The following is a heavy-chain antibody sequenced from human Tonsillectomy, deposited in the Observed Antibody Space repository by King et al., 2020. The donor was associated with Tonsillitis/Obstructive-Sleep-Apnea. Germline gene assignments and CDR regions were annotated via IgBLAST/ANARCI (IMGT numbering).Heavy chain of an antibody. CDR1: GFTFNSYD. V-gene: IGHV3-33*01. Sequence: VQLVESGGGVVQPGRSLRLSCAASGFTFNSYDMHWVRQAPGKGLEWVAVIYYDENIKYYADSVKGRFTVSRDNSKSTLDLQMNSLRVEDTAIYYCARDRSGAWAFDYWGQGTLITVSS. D-gene: IGHD4-17*01. J-gene: IGHJ4*02. CDR3: ARDRSGAWAFDY. CDR2: IYYDENIK.